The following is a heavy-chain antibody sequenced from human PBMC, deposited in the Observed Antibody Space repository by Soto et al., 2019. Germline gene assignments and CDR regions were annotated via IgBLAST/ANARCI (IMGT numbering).Heavy chain of an antibody. CDR1: GFIFSNNG. D-gene: IGHD3-10*02. V-gene: IGHV3-30*02. J-gene: IGHJ4*02. CDR3: TIVRVADSALGH. CDR2: MSYAGSDT. Sequence: PGGSLRLSCVGSGFIFSNNGMHWVRQTPGKGLEWVAFMSYAGSDTFYADSVTGRFTISRDNSKNTLFLHMSNLRAEDTAMYYCTIVRVADSALGHWGQGTLVTVSS.